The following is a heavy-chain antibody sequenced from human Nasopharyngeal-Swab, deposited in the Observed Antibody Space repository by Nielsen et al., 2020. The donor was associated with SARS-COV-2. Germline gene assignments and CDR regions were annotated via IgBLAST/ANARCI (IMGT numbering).Heavy chain of an antibody. CDR2: IKPDSGSK. CDR1: GFSISRYW. CDR3: ARLIFISGRREFDF. D-gene: IGHD5-12*01. V-gene: IGHV3-7*01. J-gene: IGHJ4*02. Sequence: GGSLRLSCAASGFSISRYWMSWVRQAPETGLEWVANIKPDSGSKYYVDSVKGRFTVSRDNAKNSVYLQMDSLRAEDTALYYCARLIFISGRREFDFWGQGTLVTVSS.